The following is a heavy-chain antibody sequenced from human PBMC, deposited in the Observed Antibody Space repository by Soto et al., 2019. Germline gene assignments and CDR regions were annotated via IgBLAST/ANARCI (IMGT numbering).Heavy chain of an antibody. Sequence: QVQLQESGPGLVKPSETLSLTCTVSGGSISSYYWSWIRQPPGKGLEWIGYIYYSGSTNYNPSLKSRVNISVDTSKNQFSLKLSSVTAADTAVYYCASHPQQWLVQGLDPWGQGTLVTVSS. D-gene: IGHD6-19*01. V-gene: IGHV4-59*08. CDR1: GGSISSYY. CDR3: ASHPQQWLVQGLDP. CDR2: IYYSGST. J-gene: IGHJ5*02.